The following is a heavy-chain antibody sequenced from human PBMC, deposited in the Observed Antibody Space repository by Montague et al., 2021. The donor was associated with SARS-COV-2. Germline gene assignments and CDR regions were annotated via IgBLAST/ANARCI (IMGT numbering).Heavy chain of an antibody. CDR1: GFTFSNNA. D-gene: IGHD5-12*01. J-gene: IGHJ6*02. Sequence: SLRLSCAASGFTFSNNAMHWVRQAPGKGLEWVSFITGSSGTIYYADSVKGRFTISRDNGKNSLYLQMNSLRDEDTALYYCARARGPTLATSFVDVWGQGTTVTVSS. CDR3: ARARGPTLATSFVDV. V-gene: IGHV3-48*02. CDR2: ITGSSGTI.